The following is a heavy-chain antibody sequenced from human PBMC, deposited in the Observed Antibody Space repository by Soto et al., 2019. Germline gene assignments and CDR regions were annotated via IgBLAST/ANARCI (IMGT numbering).Heavy chain of an antibody. CDR1: GFTLSDHY. D-gene: IGHD1-1*01. J-gene: IGHJ6*02. V-gene: IGHV3-72*01. CDR2: TRNKRNSYTT. CDR3: ARGAGEHQKSESYYYGLDV. Sequence: GGALRLSCAVSGFTLSDHYMDWDRQAPGKVLEWVARTRNKRNSYTTEYAASVKGRFSISRDDSKNSMYLQLNSLKTEDTAVYYCARGAGEHQKSESYYYGLDVWGLGXTVTVYS.